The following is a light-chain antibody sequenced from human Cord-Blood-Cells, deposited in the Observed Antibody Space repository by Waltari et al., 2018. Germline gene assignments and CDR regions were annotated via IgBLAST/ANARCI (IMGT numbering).Light chain of an antibody. CDR3: MQALQTPLT. J-gene: IGKJ4*01. Sequence: DIVMTQSPLSLPVTPGEPASISSRPSQSLLHSNGYNYLDWYLQKPGQSPQLLIYLGSNRASGVPDSSGSGSGTDFTLKISRVEAEDVGVYYCMQALQTPLTFGGGTKVEIK. CDR1: QSLLHSNGYNY. CDR2: LGS. V-gene: IGKV2-28*01.